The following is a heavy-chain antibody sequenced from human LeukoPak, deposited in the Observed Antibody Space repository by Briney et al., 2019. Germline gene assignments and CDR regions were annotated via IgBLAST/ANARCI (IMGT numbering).Heavy chain of an antibody. Sequence: GGSLRLSCAASGFTFSSYWMSWVRQAPGKGLEWVANIKQDGSEKYYVDSVKGRFTISRDNAKNSLYLQMNSLRAEDTAVYYCAYEVVPVAPYYYYYMDVWGKGTTVTVSS. CDR3: AYEVVPVAPYYYYYMDV. CDR1: GFTFSSYW. V-gene: IGHV3-7*01. D-gene: IGHD2-2*01. J-gene: IGHJ6*03. CDR2: IKQDGSEK.